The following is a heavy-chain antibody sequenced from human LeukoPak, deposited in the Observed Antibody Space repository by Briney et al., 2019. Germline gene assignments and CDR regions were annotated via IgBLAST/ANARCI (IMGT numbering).Heavy chain of an antibody. J-gene: IGHJ4*02. CDR1: GFTFSSYG. D-gene: IGHD2-15*01. CDR2: ISYDGSNK. Sequence: GRSLRLSCVASGFTFSSYGMHWVRQAPGKGLEWVAVISYDGSNKYYEDSVKGRFTISRDNSKNTLYLQMNSLRAEDTAVYYCAKGYCSGGSCYSVGDFDYWGQGTLVTVSP. V-gene: IGHV3-30*18. CDR3: AKGYCSGGSCYSVGDFDY.